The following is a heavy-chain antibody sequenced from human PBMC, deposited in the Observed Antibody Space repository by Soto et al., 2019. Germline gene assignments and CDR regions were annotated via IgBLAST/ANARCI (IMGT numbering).Heavy chain of an antibody. V-gene: IGHV3-30*18. D-gene: IGHD3-9*01. J-gene: IGHJ4*02. CDR2: ISYDGSNK. CDR1: GFTFSSYG. CDR3: AKGYDILTGYEYYFDY. Sequence: GGSLSLSCAASGFTFSSYGMHWVRQAPGKGLEWVAVISYDGSNKYYADSVKGRFTISRDNSKNTLYLQMNSLRAEDTAVYYCAKGYDILTGYEYYFDYWGQGTLVTVSS.